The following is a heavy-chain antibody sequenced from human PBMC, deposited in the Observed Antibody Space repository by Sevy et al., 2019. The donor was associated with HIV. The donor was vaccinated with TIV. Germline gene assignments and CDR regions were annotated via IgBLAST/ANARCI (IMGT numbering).Heavy chain of an antibody. D-gene: IGHD3-22*01. CDR2: INWKTDNV. CDR1: GFTFDDYA. V-gene: IGHV3-20*01. J-gene: IGHJ3*02. CDR3: ARNTYYLDSTGFGAFDI. Sequence: GGSLRLSCAASGFTFDDYAMSWVRQAPGKGLEWVSAINWKTDNVGYADSVKGRFTIARGNAKRSLYLQMNSLRPEETALYHCARNTYYLDSTGFGAFDIWGQGIMVTVSS.